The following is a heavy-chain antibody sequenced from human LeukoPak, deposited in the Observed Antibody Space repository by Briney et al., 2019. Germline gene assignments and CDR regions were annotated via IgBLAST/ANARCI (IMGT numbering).Heavy chain of an antibody. D-gene: IGHD4-17*01. V-gene: IGHV3-15*01. CDR1: GFTFCNAR. J-gene: IGHJ4*02. Sequence: GGSLRLSCAASGFTFCNARMSWVREAPGEGLEWVGRIKSKIDGGTTDYAASGKGRFTISRDDSKHTMYQQIDSLKTEGTAVNYCTADHGDNGEYVRCWGQGTLVTVSS. CDR3: TADHGDNGEYVRC. CDR2: IKSKIDGGTT.